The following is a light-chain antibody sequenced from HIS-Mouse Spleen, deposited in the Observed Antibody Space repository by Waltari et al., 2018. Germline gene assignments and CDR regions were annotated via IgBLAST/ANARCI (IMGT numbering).Light chain of an antibody. CDR1: SSDVGSYNF. Sequence: QSALTQPASVSGSPGQSITISCTGTSSDVGSYNFVSWYQQQPGKAPKLMIYEGSKRPSGVSNRFSGSKSGNTASLTISGLQAEDDADYYCCSYAGSSTWVFGGGTKLTVL. V-gene: IGLV2-23*01. J-gene: IGLJ3*02. CDR3: CSYAGSSTWV. CDR2: EGS.